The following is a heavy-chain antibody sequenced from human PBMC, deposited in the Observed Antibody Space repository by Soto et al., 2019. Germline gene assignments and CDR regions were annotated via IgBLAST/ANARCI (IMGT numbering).Heavy chain of an antibody. CDR2: IYNGGNT. CDR1: GVFISSGSNY. Sequence: SDALSLTCTVSGVFISSGSNYWSLIRHHPGKGLEWIGFIYNGGNTYYNPSLQSRVTISMDTSNNQFSLRLSSVTPADTAVYYCARDPNAIFFTWGQGTLVTVSS. V-gene: IGHV4-31*03. CDR3: ARDPNAIFFT. D-gene: IGHD3-3*01. J-gene: IGHJ4*02.